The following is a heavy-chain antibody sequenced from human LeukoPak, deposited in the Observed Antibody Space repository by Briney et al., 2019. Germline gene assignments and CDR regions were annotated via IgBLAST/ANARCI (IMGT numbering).Heavy chain of an antibody. CDR2: IKSKTDGRTT. CDR1: GFTFSNAW. CDR3: TTEGYQLLYGYDDAFDI. V-gene: IGHV3-15*01. Sequence: GGSLRLSCAASGFTFSNAWMSWVSQAPGKGLEWVGRIKSKTDGRTTDYAAPVKGRFTISRDDSKNTLYLQMNSLKTEDTAVYYCTTEGYQLLYGYDDAFDIWGQGTMVTVSS. J-gene: IGHJ3*02. D-gene: IGHD2-2*02.